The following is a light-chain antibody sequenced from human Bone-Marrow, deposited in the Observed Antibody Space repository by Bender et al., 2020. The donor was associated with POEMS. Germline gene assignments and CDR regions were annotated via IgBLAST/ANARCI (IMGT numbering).Light chain of an antibody. CDR1: SSDVGNYNL. CDR3: SSYAGSTTIVV. CDR2: DVS. Sequence: QSALTQPASVSGSPGQSIAISCTGTSSDVGNYNLVSWYQQHPGKAPKMLISDVSQRPSGVSSRFSGSKSGNTASLTISGLQAEDEADYYCSSYAGSTTIVVFGGGTKLTVL. V-gene: IGLV2-23*02. J-gene: IGLJ3*02.